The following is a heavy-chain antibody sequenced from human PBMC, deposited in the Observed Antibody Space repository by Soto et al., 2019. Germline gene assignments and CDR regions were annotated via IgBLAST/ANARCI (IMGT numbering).Heavy chain of an antibody. J-gene: IGHJ4*02. Sequence: QITLKESGPTLVKPTQTLTLTCTFSGFSLSTSGVGVGWIRQPPGKALEWLALIYWDDDKRYSPSLKRRLTITKDTSKNQVVLTMTNMDPVDTATYYCAHRRDSNWGFDYWGQGTLVTVSS. CDR2: IYWDDDK. V-gene: IGHV2-5*02. CDR1: GFSLSTSGVG. D-gene: IGHD7-27*01. CDR3: AHRRDSNWGFDY.